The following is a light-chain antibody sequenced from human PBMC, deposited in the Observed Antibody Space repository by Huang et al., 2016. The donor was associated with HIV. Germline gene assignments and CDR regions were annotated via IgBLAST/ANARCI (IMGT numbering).Light chain of an antibody. V-gene: IGKV1-9*01. CDR3: QQVNSYPLT. J-gene: IGKJ4*01. CDR1: QDITNY. Sequence: IQLTQSPSSLSASVGDRVTITCRASQDITNYLAWYQQKPGKAPELLIFATSTLQSGVPSRFSGSGSGTYFTLSIASLQAEDSATYYCQQVNSYPLTFGGGTKVEI. CDR2: ATS.